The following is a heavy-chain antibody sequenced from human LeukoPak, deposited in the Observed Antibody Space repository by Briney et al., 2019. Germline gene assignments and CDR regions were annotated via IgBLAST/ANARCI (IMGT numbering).Heavy chain of an antibody. CDR2: MYSGGAT. J-gene: IGHJ4*02. V-gene: IGHV3-66*01. CDR3: ARDPSPFYGDYGY. Sequence: GGSLRLSCAASGVTVSSSYMSWVRQAPGQGLEWVSIMYSGGATDYADSVKGRFTISRDNSKNTLYLQMNSLRAEDTAVYYCARDPSPFYGDYGYRGQGTPVIVSS. D-gene: IGHD4-17*01. CDR1: GVTVSSSY.